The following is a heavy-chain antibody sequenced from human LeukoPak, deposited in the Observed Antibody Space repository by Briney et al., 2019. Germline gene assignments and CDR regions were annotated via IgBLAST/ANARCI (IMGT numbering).Heavy chain of an antibody. D-gene: IGHD5-24*01. J-gene: IGHJ4*02. Sequence: HPGGSLRLSCAASGFTFSSYTGYWVRQAPGKGLEYVSAISNNGGSTYYANSVKGRFTISRDNSKNTLYLQMGSLRAEDMAVYYCARENARDGFNFWGQGTLVTVSS. V-gene: IGHV3-64*01. CDR3: ARENARDGFNF. CDR1: GFTFSSYT. CDR2: ISNNGGST.